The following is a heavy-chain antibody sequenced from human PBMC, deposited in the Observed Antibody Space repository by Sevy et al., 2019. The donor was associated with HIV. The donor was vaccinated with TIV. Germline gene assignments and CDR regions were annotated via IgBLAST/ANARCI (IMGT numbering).Heavy chain of an antibody. CDR2: ISGSGGST. CDR3: AKALSGSGSYWVFDY. J-gene: IGHJ4*02. CDR1: GFTFSSYA. V-gene: IGHV3-23*01. D-gene: IGHD3-10*01. Sequence: GGSLRLSCAASGFTFSSYAMSWVRQAPGKGLEWVSAISGSGGSTYYADSVKGRFTISRDNSKNTLYLQMNSLSAEDTAVYYCAKALSGSGSYWVFDYWGQGTLVTVSS.